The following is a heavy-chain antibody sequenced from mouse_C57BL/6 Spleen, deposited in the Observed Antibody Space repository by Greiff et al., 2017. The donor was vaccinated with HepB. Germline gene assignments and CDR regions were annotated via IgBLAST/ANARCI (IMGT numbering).Heavy chain of an antibody. D-gene: IGHD1-1*01. Sequence: LQESGAELVKPGASVKLSCKASGYTFTSYWMQWVKQRPGQGLEWIGEIDPSDSYTNYNQKFKGKATLTVDTSSSTAYMQLSSLTSEDSAVYYCARKGDYGSSWGYFDVWGTGTTVTVSS. CDR2: IDPSDSYT. CDR1: GYTFTSYW. J-gene: IGHJ1*03. V-gene: IGHV1-50*01. CDR3: ARKGDYGSSWGYFDV.